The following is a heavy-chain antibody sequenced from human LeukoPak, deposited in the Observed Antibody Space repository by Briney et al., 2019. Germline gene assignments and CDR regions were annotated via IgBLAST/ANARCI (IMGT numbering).Heavy chain of an antibody. CDR3: AKDGGLWVSAHWGDS. CDR1: GFIFSSYW. Sequence: GGSLRLSCAASGFIFSSYWMDWARQAPGKGLKWVSTITTGGPNTYYADSVKGRFTVSRDDSKNTLYLQMNSLRAEDTAVYYCAKDGGLWVSAHWGDSWGRGTLVTVSS. V-gene: IGHV3-23*01. D-gene: IGHD7-27*01. J-gene: IGHJ4*02. CDR2: ITTGGPNT.